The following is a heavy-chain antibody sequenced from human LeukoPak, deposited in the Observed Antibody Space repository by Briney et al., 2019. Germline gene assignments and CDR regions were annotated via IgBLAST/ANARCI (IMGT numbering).Heavy chain of an antibody. Sequence: GASVKVSCKASGYTFTSYYMHWVRQAPGQGLEWMGITNPSGGSTSYAQKFQGRVTMTRDMSTSTVYMELSSLRSEDTAVYYCARERLADDAFDIWGQGTMVTVSS. V-gene: IGHV1-46*01. CDR1: GYTFTSYY. J-gene: IGHJ3*02. CDR2: TNPSGGST. D-gene: IGHD4-11*01. CDR3: ARERLADDAFDI.